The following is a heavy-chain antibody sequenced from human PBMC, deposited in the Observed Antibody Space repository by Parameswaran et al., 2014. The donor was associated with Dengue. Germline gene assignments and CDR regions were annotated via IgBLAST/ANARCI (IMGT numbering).Heavy chain of an antibody. V-gene: IGHV3-30*04. D-gene: IGHD5-24*01. Sequence: WIRQPPGKGLEWVAVISYDGSNKYYADSVKGRFTISRDNSKNTLYLQMNSLRAEDTAVYYCARQDGYNNDYWGQGTLVT. J-gene: IGHJ4*02. CDR2: ISYDGSNK. CDR3: ARQDGYNNDY.